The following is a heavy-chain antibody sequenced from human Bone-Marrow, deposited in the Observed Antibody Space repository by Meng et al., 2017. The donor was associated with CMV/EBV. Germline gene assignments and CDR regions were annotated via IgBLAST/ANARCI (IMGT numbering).Heavy chain of an antibody. CDR3: ARDPATGPRGDHFDY. Sequence: GSLRLSCNVSGGSISSYYWSWIRQPPGKGLEWIGFMNSGGSANYNASLRSRVTISVDMSRNQFSLRLSSVTAADTAVYYCARDPATGPRGDHFDYWGQGILVNVDS. CDR2: MNSGGSA. V-gene: IGHV4-59*01. CDR1: GGSISSYY. J-gene: IGHJ4*02. D-gene: IGHD3-16*01.